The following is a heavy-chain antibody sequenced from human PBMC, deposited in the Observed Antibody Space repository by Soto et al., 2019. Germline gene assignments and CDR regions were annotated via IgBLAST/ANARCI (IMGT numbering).Heavy chain of an antibody. Sequence: PSETLSLTCTVSGGSISSYYWSWIRQPPGKGLEWIGYIYYSRSTNYNPSLKSRVTISVDTSKNQFSLKLSSVTAADTAVYYCARDLLGTAEGYYGMDVWGQGTTVTVSS. J-gene: IGHJ6*02. CDR1: GGSISSYY. CDR3: ARDLLGTAEGYYGMDV. D-gene: IGHD1-1*01. CDR2: IYYSRST. V-gene: IGHV4-59*01.